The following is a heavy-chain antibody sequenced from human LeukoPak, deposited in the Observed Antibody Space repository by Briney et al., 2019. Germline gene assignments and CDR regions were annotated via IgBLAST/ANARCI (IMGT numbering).Heavy chain of an antibody. CDR1: GGSFSGYY. D-gene: IGHD3-9*01. CDR3: ARGGYDILTGYRTLYYYYMDV. J-gene: IGHJ6*03. Sequence: SETLSLTCAVYGGSFSGYYWSWIRQPPGKGLEWIGEINHSGSTNYNPSLKSRVTISVDTSKNQFSLKLSSVTAADTAVYYCARGGYDILTGYRTLYYYYMDVWGKGTTVTVSS. CDR2: INHSGST. V-gene: IGHV4-34*01.